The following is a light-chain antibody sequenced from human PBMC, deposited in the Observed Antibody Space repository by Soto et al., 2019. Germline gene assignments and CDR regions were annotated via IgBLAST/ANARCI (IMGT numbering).Light chain of an antibody. CDR2: GAS. V-gene: IGKV1-39*01. J-gene: IGKJ2*01. CDR3: QQFYYYAHT. CDR1: HTIATY. Sequence: DIPMTQSPSSLSASVGDRVTLTCRASHTIATYLNWYQQKAGKVPEVLIYGASTLQVGVPSRFTGSGYGTDFTLTINNVQPEDFATYYCQQFYYYAHTFGQGTKLEVK.